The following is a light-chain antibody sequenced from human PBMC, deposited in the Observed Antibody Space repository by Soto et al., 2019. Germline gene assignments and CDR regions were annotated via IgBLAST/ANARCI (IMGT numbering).Light chain of an antibody. CDR1: LSVSSD. Sequence: EIVMTQSPATLSLSPGERATLSCRASLSVSSDLAWYRQKPGQAPRLLIYRAFTRATGIPARFSGSGSGTEFTLTISSLQSEDFAVYYCQQYDNWPITFGQGTRLEIK. V-gene: IGKV3-15*01. CDR2: RAF. J-gene: IGKJ5*01. CDR3: QQYDNWPIT.